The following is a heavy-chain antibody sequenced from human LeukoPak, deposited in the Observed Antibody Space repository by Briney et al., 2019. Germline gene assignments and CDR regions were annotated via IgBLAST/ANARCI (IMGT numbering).Heavy chain of an antibody. J-gene: IGHJ4*02. V-gene: IGHV1-69*13. CDR3: ARSYNWNGGGYYFDY. Sequence: SVKVSCKASGGTFSSYAINWVRQAPGQGLEWMGGIIPIFGTAKYAQKFQGRVTITADESTSTAYMELSSLRSEDTAVYYCARSYNWNGGGYYFDYWGQGTLVTVSS. CDR2: IIPIFGTA. D-gene: IGHD1-1*01. CDR1: GGTFSSYA.